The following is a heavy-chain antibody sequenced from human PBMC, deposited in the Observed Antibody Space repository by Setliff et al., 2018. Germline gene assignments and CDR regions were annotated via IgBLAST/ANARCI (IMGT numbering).Heavy chain of an antibody. CDR1: GFIFSSYS. CDR2: ISGSSSTK. V-gene: IGHV3-48*01. J-gene: IGHJ6*03. CDR3: ARLALTGYDSSGYYYALEYYYYMDV. D-gene: IGHD3-22*01. Sequence: GGSLRLSCAASGFIFSSYSMNWVRQAPGKGLEWVSSISGSSSTKYYADSVKGRFTISRDNANQSLYLQMNSLRAEDTAVYYCARLALTGYDSSGYYYALEYYYYMDVWGKGTTVTVSS.